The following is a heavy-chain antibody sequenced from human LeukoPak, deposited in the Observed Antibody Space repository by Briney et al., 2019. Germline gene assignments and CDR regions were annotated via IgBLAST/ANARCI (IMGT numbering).Heavy chain of an antibody. CDR2: IRRGANSYTT. Sequence: GGSLRLPCAASGFTFSDYILAWVRQAPGKGLEWVGRIRRGANSYTTEYAASVKGRFTISRDDSKNSLYLHMNSLKTEDTAVYHCSRDGGEGGNSAFDIWGQGTMVTVSS. CDR1: GFTFSDYI. J-gene: IGHJ3*02. V-gene: IGHV3-72*01. D-gene: IGHD3-16*01. CDR3: SRDGGEGGNSAFDI.